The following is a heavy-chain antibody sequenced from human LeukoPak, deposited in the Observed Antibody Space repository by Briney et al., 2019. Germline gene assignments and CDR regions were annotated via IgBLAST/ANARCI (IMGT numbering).Heavy chain of an antibody. CDR3: ARVRQWLAWGYYYYYMDV. V-gene: IGHV4-59*01. CDR2: TYYSGST. CDR1: GGSISSSY. J-gene: IGHJ6*03. Sequence: SETLSLTCTVPGGSISSSYWSWIRQPPGKGLEWIGHTYYSGSTNYNPSLKSRVTISVDTSKNQFSLKLSSVTAADTAVYYCARVRQWLAWGYYYYYMDVWGKGTTVTVSS. D-gene: IGHD6-19*01.